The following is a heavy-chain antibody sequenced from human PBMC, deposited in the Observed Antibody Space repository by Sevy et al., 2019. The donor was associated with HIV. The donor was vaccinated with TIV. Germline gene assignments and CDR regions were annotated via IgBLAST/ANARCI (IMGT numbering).Heavy chain of an antibody. J-gene: IGHJ4*02. Sequence: GGSLRLSCAASGFTFSSYGMHWVRQAPGKGLEGVAFIRYDGNNKYYADSVKGRFTISRDNSKDTLYLQMNSLRPEETAVYYCAKEYSYGYYFDYWGQGTLVTVSS. CDR3: AKEYSYGYYFDY. CDR2: IRYDGNNK. D-gene: IGHD5-18*01. CDR1: GFTFSSYG. V-gene: IGHV3-30*02.